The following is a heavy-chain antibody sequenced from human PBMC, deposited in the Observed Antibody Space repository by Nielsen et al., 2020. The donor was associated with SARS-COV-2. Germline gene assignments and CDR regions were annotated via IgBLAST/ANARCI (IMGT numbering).Heavy chain of an antibody. CDR1: GGSITTTTYY. V-gene: IGHV4-39*01. CDR3: ARHRRGGDFQY. Sequence: SEILSLTCTVSGGSITTTTYYWAWIRQPPGKGLEWIGRIYYRGNTYYNPSLKSRVAISADTSKNQFSLSLTSVTASDTAVYYCARHRRGGDFQYWGQGTLVTVSS. CDR2: IYYRGNT. J-gene: IGHJ1*01. D-gene: IGHD4-17*01.